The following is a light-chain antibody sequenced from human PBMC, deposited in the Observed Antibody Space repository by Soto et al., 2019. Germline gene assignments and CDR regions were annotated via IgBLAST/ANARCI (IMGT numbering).Light chain of an antibody. Sequence: QSVLTQPPSASGSPGQSVAISCTGTSSDVGGCSYVSWYQQHPGKAPKLMIYEVTKRPSGVPDRFSGSKSGNTASLTVSGLQAEDEADYYCSSYARNRDILFGGGTKVTVL. J-gene: IGLJ3*02. CDR1: SSDVGGCSY. V-gene: IGLV2-8*01. CDR2: EVT. CDR3: SSYARNRDIL.